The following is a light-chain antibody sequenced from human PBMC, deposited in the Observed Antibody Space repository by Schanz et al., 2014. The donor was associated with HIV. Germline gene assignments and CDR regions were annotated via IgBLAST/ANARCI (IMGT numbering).Light chain of an antibody. V-gene: IGLV1-47*02. CDR2: SNN. J-gene: IGLJ3*02. CDR1: SSNIGTNA. CDR3: AAWDDSLSGWV. Sequence: QSVLTQPPSVSGTPGQRVTISCSGSSSNIGTNAVNWYQQLPGTAPKLLIQSNNQRPSGVPDRFSGSKSGTSASLAISGLRSEDEADYYCAAWDDSLSGWVFGGGTKLTVL.